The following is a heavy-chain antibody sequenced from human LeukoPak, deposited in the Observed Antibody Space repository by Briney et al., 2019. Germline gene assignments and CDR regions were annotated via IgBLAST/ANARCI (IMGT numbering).Heavy chain of an antibody. D-gene: IGHD2-8*01. J-gene: IGHJ4*02. V-gene: IGHV3-30*03. CDR3: ARDMVYAEGFDY. Sequence: PGGSLRLSCAASGFTFSSYGMHWVRQAPGKGLEWVAVISYDGSNKYYADSVKGRFTISRDNSKNTLYLQMNSLRAEDTAVYYCARDMVYAEGFDYWGQGTLVTVSS. CDR1: GFTFSSYG. CDR2: ISYDGSNK.